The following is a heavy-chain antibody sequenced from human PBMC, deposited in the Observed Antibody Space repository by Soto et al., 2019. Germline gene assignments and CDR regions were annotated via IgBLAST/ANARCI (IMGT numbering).Heavy chain of an antibody. CDR3: AKMAHFGGEVAMPAADVTY. Sequence: QVQLVESGGGVVQPGRSLRLSCAASGFGFSNFGMHWVRQAPGKGLEWVAVISFDGSLQKYGDSVKGRFTISRDNSKNMLFLEMNSLRAEDTAVYFCAKMAHFGGEVAMPAADVTYWGQGTLVIVSS. V-gene: IGHV3-30*18. CDR2: ISFDGSLQ. D-gene: IGHD2-2*01. CDR1: GFGFSNFG. J-gene: IGHJ4*02.